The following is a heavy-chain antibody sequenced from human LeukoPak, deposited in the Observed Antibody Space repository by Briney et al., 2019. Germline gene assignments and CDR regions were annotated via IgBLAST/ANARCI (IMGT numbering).Heavy chain of an antibody. J-gene: IGHJ5*02. V-gene: IGHV1-2*02. D-gene: IGHD2-2*01. CDR3: ARVRYCSSTSCYQRPYNWFDP. CDR2: INPNSGGT. Sequence: PRVSVKVSCKASGYTFTGYYMHWVRQAPGQGLEWMGWINPNSGGTNYAQKFQGRVTMTRDTSISTAYMELSRLRSDDTAVYYCARVRYCSSTSCYQRPYNWFDPWGQGTLVTVSS. CDR1: GYTFTGYY.